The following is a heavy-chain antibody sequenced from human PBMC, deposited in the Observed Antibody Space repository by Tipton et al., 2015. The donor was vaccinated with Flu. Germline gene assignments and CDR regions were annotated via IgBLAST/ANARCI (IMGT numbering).Heavy chain of an antibody. CDR2: IHKTGST. D-gene: IGHD3-10*01. Sequence: TLSLTCSVSGDSIGSPYYWGWIRQPPGKGLEWIGNIHKTGSTYFNPSLRNRVAISLDTFQNQFSLKLTSVTAADTAVYYCATTTYYYGSGSHDYWGQGTLVAVSS. J-gene: IGHJ4*02. CDR1: GDSIGSPYY. CDR3: ATTTYYYGSGSHDY. V-gene: IGHV4-38-2*01.